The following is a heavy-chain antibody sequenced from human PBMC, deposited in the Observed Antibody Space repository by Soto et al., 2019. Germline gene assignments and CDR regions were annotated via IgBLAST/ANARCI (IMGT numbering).Heavy chain of an antibody. D-gene: IGHD1-26*01. CDR3: ARDFTGSYLGLDY. CDR2: INPNSGGT. CDR1: GHTFTGYY. V-gene: IGHV1-2*04. Sequence: ASVKVSCKASGHTFTGYYMHWVRQAPGQGLEWMGWINPNSGGTNYAQTFQGWVTMTRDTSISTAYMELSSLRSEDTAVYYCARDFTGSYLGLDYWGQGTLVTVSS. J-gene: IGHJ4*02.